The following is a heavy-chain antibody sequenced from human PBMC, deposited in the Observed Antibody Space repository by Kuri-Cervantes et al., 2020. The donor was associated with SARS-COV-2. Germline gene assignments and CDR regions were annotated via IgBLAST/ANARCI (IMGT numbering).Heavy chain of an antibody. D-gene: IGHD3-22*01. CDR2: ISGSGGST. V-gene: IGHV3-23*01. J-gene: IGHJ3*02. CDR1: GYSFSSYA. Sequence: GESLKISCKGSGYSFSSYAMSWVRQAPGKGLEWVSAISGSGGSTYYADSVKGRFTISRDNSKNTLYLQMNSLRAEDTAVYYCASNMRDSSAPDAFDIWGQGTMVTVS. CDR3: ASNMRDSSAPDAFDI.